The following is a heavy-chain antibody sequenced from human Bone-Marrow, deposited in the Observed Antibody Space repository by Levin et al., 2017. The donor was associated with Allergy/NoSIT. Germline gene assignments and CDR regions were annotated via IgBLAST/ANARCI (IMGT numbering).Heavy chain of an antibody. Sequence: GESLKISCSASGFIFNDYYMSWIRQSPGKGLELVSQISRTGLTIYYADSVKGRFIISRDNAQNSTFLQMNTLREEDTAVYFCARSYHILTAYSPPGYWGQGIQVTVSS. V-gene: IGHV3-11*01. J-gene: IGHJ4*02. CDR1: GFIFNDYY. CDR2: ISRTGLTI. CDR3: ARSYHILTAYSPPGY. D-gene: IGHD3-9*01.